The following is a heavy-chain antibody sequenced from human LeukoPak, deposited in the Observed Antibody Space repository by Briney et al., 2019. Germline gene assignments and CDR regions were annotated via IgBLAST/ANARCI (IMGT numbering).Heavy chain of an antibody. CDR2: IYYSGST. D-gene: IGHD3-22*01. CDR3: ARSHYDSSSSFDY. CDR1: GGSNSRGGYY. Sequence: SETLSLTCTVSGGSNSRGGYYWSWIRQHPGKGLEWIGYIYYSGSTYYNPSLKSRVTISVDTSKNQFSLKLSSVTAADTAVYYCARSHYDSSSSFDYWGQGTLVTVSS. J-gene: IGHJ4*02. V-gene: IGHV4-31*03.